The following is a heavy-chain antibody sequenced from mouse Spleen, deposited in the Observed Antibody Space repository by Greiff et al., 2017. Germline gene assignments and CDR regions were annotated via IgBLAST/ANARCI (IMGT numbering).Heavy chain of an antibody. D-gene: IGHD2-4*01. Sequence: EVMLVESGGGLVKPGGSLKLSCAASGFTFSSYAMSWVRQTPEKRLEWVATISSGGSYTYYPDSVKGRFTISRDNAKNTLYLQMSSLRSEDTAMYYCARPLIYYDYDDAMDYWGQGTSVTVSS. CDR2: ISSGGSYT. V-gene: IGHV5-9-1*01. CDR1: GFTFSSYA. J-gene: IGHJ4*01. CDR3: ARPLIYYDYDDAMDY.